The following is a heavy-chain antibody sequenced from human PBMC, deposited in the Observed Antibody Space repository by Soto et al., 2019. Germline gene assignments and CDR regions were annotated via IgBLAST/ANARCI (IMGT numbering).Heavy chain of an antibody. D-gene: IGHD3-3*02. V-gene: IGHV1-69*05. J-gene: IGHJ3*02. CDR1: RGTFSSYA. CDR2: IILIFGTA. Sequence: AVKVSGKAPRGTFSSYAIRWVRQAPGQGLEWLGGIILIFGTANYVQKFQGRVTLTTDKSTSTAYKELSSLKSEDTAVYYCAIGSNTCLLSIDRKQEAFDIWGQGTVVTVSS. CDR3: AIGSNTCLLSIDRKQEAFDI.